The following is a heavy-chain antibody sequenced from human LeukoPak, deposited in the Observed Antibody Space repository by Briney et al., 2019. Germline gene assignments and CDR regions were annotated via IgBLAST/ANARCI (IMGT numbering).Heavy chain of an antibody. V-gene: IGHV4-61*02. D-gene: IGHD4-23*01. CDR1: GGSISTSGYY. J-gene: IGHJ4*02. Sequence: SETLSLTCTVSGGSISTSGYYWSWIRQPAGKGLEWIGRIYSSGKGHSNPALRSRVTLSIDTSRNQFSLKLLSVTAADTGVYYCARARGADYGGNFDYWGQGTLVTVSS. CDR2: IYSSGKG. CDR3: ARARGADYGGNFDY.